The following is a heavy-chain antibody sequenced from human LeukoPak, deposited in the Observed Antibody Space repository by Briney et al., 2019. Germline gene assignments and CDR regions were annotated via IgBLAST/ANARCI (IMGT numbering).Heavy chain of an antibody. V-gene: IGHV1-24*01. CDR3: AMVPDHAFDI. Sequence: ASVKVSCKVSGYTLTELSMDWVRQAPGKGLEWMGGFDPEDGETIYAQKFQGRVTITEDTSTDTAYMELSSLRSEDTAVYYCAMVPDHAFDIWGQGTMVTVSS. CDR2: FDPEDGET. J-gene: IGHJ3*02. D-gene: IGHD2-21*02. CDR1: GYTLTELS.